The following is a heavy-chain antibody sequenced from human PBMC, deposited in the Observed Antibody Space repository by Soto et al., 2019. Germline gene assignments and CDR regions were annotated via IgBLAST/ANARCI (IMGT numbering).Heavy chain of an antibody. CDR1: GYGFTTYG. J-gene: IGHJ4*02. V-gene: IGHV1-18*01. CDR2: ISAHNGNT. CDR3: ARGRYGDY. D-gene: IGHD1-1*01. Sequence: QVHLVQSGAEVKKPGASVKVACKGSGYGFTTYGITWVRQAPGQGLEWMAWISAHNGNTNYAQKLPGRVNVTRDTSTSTAYMELRSLRSDDTAVYYCARGRYGDYWGQGALVTVSS.